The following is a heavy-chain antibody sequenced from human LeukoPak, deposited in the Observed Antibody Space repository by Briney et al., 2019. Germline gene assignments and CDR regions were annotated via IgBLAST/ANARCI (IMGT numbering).Heavy chain of an antibody. CDR2: ISGSGGST. CDR1: GFTFSSYA. V-gene: IGHV3-23*01. CDR3: AKGGSLGYCTSTSCYTVFH. J-gene: IGHJ4*02. Sequence: TGGSLRLSCAASGFTFSSYAMSWVRQAPGKGLEWVSAISGSGGSTYYADSVKGRFTISRDNSKNTLYLQMNSLRAEDTALYYCAKGGSLGYCTSTSCYTVFHWGQGTLVTVSS. D-gene: IGHD2-2*02.